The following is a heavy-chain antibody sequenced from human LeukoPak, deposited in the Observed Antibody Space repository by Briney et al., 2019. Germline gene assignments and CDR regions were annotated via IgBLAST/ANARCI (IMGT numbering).Heavy chain of an antibody. CDR2: ISYDGSNK. Sequence: GGSLRLSCAASGFTFSSYGMHWVRQAPGKGLEWVAVISYDGSNKYYADSVKGRFTISRDNSKNTLYLQMNSLRAEDTAVYYCARDRLVYYYDSSGYYYGYWGQGTLVTVSS. D-gene: IGHD3-22*01. J-gene: IGHJ4*02. CDR1: GFTFSSYG. CDR3: ARDRLVYYYDSSGYYYGY. V-gene: IGHV3-30*03.